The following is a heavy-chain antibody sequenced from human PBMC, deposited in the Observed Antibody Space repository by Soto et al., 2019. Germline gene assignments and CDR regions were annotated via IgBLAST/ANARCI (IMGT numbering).Heavy chain of an antibody. CDR3: ARKTNYGSGLGFDP. Sequence: SETLSLTCTVSGGSTSSGGYYWSWIRQPPGKGLEWIGYVSYSGSTNYNPSLKSRVTISVDTSKNQFSLKLSSVTAADTAVYYCARKTNYGSGLGFDPWGQGTLVTVSS. CDR2: VSYSGST. J-gene: IGHJ5*02. D-gene: IGHD3-10*01. V-gene: IGHV4-61*08. CDR1: GGSTSSGGYY.